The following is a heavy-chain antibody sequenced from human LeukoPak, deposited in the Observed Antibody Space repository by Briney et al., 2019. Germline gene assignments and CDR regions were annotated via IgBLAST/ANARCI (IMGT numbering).Heavy chain of an antibody. CDR3: ARDQSGSSGYSDY. CDR1: GYTFTGYY. D-gene: IGHD3-22*01. V-gene: IGHV1-2*02. J-gene: IGHJ4*02. Sequence: ASVKVSCKASGYTFTGYYMHWVRQAPGQGLEWMGWINPNSGGTNYAQKFQGRLTMTRETSISTAYMERSRLRSDDTAVYYCARDQSGSSGYSDYGGQGTLVTVSS. CDR2: INPNSGGT.